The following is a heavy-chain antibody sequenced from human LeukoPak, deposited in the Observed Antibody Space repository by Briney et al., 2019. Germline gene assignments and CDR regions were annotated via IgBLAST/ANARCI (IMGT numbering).Heavy chain of an antibody. V-gene: IGHV1-2*02. D-gene: IGHD6-13*01. CDR1: GYTFTAYY. J-gene: IGHJ3*02. CDR3: ARAGLSIAAAGFRAFDI. CDR2: INPNSGGT. Sequence: ASVKVSCKASGYTFTAYYLHWVRQAPGQGLEWMGWINPNSGGTNYAQKFQGRVTMTRDTSISTAYMELSRLRSDDTAVYYCARAGLSIAAAGFRAFDIWGQGTMVTVSS.